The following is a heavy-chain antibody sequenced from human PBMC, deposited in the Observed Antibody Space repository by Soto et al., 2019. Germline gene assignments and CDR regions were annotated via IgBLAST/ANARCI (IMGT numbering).Heavy chain of an antibody. D-gene: IGHD3-9*01. CDR1: GGTFSSYA. CDR3: ARAPNDILTGYLANYYYGMDV. CDR2: IIPIFGTA. Sequence: QVLLVQSGAEVKKPGSSVKVSCKASGGTFSSYAISWVRQAPGQGLEWMGGIIPIFGTANYAQKFQGRVTITADESTSTAYMELSSLRSEDTAVYYCARAPNDILTGYLANYYYGMDVWGQGTTVTVSS. V-gene: IGHV1-69*01. J-gene: IGHJ6*02.